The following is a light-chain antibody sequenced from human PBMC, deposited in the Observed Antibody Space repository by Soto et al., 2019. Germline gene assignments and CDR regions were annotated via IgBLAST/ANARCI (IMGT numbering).Light chain of an antibody. CDR1: QTISSC. CDR3: QHYNSYSEA. V-gene: IGKV1-5*03. Sequence: DIQMTQSPSTLSGSVGERVTITCRASQTISSCLAWYQQKPGKAPKLLIYKASTLKSGVPSRFSGSGSGTEFTLTISRLHPDDFATYYCQHYNSYSEAFGQGTQVELK. CDR2: KAS. J-gene: IGKJ1*01.